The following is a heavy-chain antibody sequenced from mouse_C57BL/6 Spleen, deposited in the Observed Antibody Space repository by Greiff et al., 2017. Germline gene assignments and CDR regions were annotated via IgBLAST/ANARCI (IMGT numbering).Heavy chain of an antibody. CDR1: GYAFSSSW. D-gene: IGHD1-1*01. V-gene: IGHV1-82*01. CDR2: IYPGDGDT. CDR3: ARTASTVVATGDYFDY. Sequence: VQLQQSGPELVKPGASVKISCKASGYAFSSSWMNWVKQRPGKGLEWIGRIYPGDGDTNYNGKFKGKATLTADKSSSTAYMQLSSLTSEDSAVYFCARTASTVVATGDYFDYWGQGTTLTVSS. J-gene: IGHJ2*01.